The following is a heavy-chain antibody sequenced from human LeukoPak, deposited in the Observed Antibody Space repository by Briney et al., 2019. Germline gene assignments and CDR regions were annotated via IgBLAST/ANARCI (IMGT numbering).Heavy chain of an antibody. CDR1: GFTVSSYY. CDR2: ISPDGSSA. J-gene: IGHJ6*04. D-gene: IGHD3-10*01. V-gene: IGHV3-74*01. Sequence: SGGSLRLSCAASGFTVSSYYLHWVRQAPGKGLVWVSRISPDGSSATYADSVKGRFTISGDNAKNTLYLQMNSLRDEDTAMYHCARGPGNYYGMDVWGKGTTVTVSS. CDR3: ARGPGNYYGMDV.